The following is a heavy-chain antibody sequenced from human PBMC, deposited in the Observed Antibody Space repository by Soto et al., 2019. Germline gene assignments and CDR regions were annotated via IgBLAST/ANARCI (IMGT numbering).Heavy chain of an antibody. V-gene: IGHV1-69*13. CDR1: GGTFSSYA. J-gene: IGHJ4*02. D-gene: IGHD3-10*01. CDR3: ASPERRITMVRGVIITDQAFDY. Sequence: GPSVKVSCKASGGTFSSYAISWVRQAPGQGLEWMGGIIPIFGTANYAQKFQGRVTITADESTSTAYMELSSLRSEDTAVYYCASPERRITMVRGVIITDQAFDYWGQGTLVTVSS. CDR2: IIPIFGTA.